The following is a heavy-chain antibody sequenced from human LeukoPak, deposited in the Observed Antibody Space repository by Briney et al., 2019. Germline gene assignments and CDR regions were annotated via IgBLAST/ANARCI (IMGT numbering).Heavy chain of an antibody. Sequence: ASVKVSCKASGYTFTTNAITWVRQAPGQGLEWVGWISGNNGDTRYAQKFQGRVTVTTDTSTSTAYMEVRSLTSDDTAVYYCARDGGTAGYSSGSDYWGQGTQVTVSS. CDR1: GYTFTTNA. D-gene: IGHD6-19*01. CDR2: ISGNNGDT. V-gene: IGHV1-18*04. J-gene: IGHJ4*02. CDR3: ARDGGTAGYSSGSDY.